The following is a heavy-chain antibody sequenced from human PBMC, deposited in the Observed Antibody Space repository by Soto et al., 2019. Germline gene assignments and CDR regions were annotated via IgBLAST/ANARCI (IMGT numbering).Heavy chain of an antibody. CDR2: ISSSGSTI. J-gene: IGHJ6*02. CDR1: GFTFSSYE. D-gene: IGHD1-7*01. Sequence: PGGSLRLSCAASGFTFSSYEMNWVRQAPGKGLEWVSYISSSGSTIYYADSVKGRFTISRDNAKNSLYLQMNSLRAEDTAVYYCAKISITGTTWGGYYGMDVWGQGTTVTVSS. V-gene: IGHV3-48*03. CDR3: AKISITGTTWGGYYGMDV.